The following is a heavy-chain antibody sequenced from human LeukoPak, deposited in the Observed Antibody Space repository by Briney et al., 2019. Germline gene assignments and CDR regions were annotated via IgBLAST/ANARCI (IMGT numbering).Heavy chain of an antibody. J-gene: IGHJ6*03. CDR3: ASLSQVGDSSGYRDYHYMDV. CDR1: GGSISSYY. V-gene: IGHV4-4*09. D-gene: IGHD3-22*01. Sequence: SETLSLTCTVSGGSISSYYWSWIRQPPGKGLEWIGYIYSSVSTTSHPSLKSRVTISVATSTNRFSLKLSSVTAADTAVYYCASLSQVGDSSGYRDYHYMDVWGKGTTVTVSS. CDR2: IYSSVST.